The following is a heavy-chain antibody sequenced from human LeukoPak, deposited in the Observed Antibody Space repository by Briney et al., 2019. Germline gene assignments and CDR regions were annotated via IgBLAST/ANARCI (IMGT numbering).Heavy chain of an antibody. J-gene: IGHJ5*02. V-gene: IGHV1-69*13. CDR2: IIPMFDSR. CDR3: ARDANFGGNLNWLDP. D-gene: IGHD4-23*01. Sequence: SVKVSCKASGGTFRGNGYNWVREAPGQGLEWMGGIIPMFDSRSYAQKFQGRVTLTSDESRTTVYMELSNLTTEDTAIYYCARDANFGGNLNWLDPWGQGTLVTVSS. CDR1: GGTFRGNG.